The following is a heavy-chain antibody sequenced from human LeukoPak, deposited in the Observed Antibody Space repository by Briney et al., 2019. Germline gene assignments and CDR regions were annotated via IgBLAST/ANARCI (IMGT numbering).Heavy chain of an antibody. J-gene: IGHJ4*02. Sequence: QTGVSLRLSCAASGFTFSSFWMNWVRHTPGKGLEWVANIVGDGSEKNYMDSVKGRFTISRDNAKKSLHLQMNSLRAEDRGVYYCAGGSGWLIDYWGQGALVTVSS. V-gene: IGHV3-7*03. CDR3: AGGSGWLIDY. CDR2: IVGDGSEK. D-gene: IGHD6-19*01. CDR1: GFTFSSFW.